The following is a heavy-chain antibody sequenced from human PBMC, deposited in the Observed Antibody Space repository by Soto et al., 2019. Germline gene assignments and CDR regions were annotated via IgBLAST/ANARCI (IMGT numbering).Heavy chain of an antibody. CDR1: GGSLSNANYF. V-gene: IGHV4-31*03. J-gene: IGHJ5*02. CDR3: ARLYIPSCGGHSCPGWFEP. CDR2: IYYTVST. Sequence: PSETLSRTCSVSGGSLSNANYFCSWIRQHPGKGLEWIGYIYYTVSTFYNPTLKSRLTISVDTSKSQFSLDLSSVTAADTAIYYCARLYIPSCGGHSCPGWFEPWGQGTMVTLSS. D-gene: IGHD2-21*01.